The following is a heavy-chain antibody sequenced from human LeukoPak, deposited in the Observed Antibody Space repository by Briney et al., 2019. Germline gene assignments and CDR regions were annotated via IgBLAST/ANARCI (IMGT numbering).Heavy chain of an antibody. J-gene: IGHJ5*02. CDR3: ARAGPVDRGSWFDP. Sequence: SETLSLTCTVSGGSISSSSYYWSWIRQPAGKGLEWIGRIYTSGSTNYNPSLKSRVTMSVDTSKNQFSLKLSSVTAADTAVYYCARAGPVDRGSWFDPWGQGTLVTVSS. CDR1: GGSISSSSYY. D-gene: IGHD1-26*01. CDR2: IYTSGST. V-gene: IGHV4-61*02.